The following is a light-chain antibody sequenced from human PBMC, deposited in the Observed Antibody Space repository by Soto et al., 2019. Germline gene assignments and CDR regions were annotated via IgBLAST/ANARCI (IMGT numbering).Light chain of an antibody. CDR1: SSNIGAGYD. J-gene: IGLJ1*01. Sequence: QSVLTQPPSVSGAPGQRVTISCTGSSSNIGAGYDVHWYQQRPGTAPKLLIFGNINRPSGVLDRFSGSKSGTSASLAITGLQAEDEGDYYCQSYDSTLSARYVFGTGTKVTVL. V-gene: IGLV1-40*01. CDR3: QSYDSTLSARYV. CDR2: GNI.